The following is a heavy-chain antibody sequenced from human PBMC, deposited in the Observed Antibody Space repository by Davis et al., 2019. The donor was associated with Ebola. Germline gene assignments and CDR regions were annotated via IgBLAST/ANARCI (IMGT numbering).Heavy chain of an antibody. CDR3: ARGGSSGYYDAFDI. CDR1: GFTFSSYE. CDR2: ISSSGSTI. Sequence: GESLKISCAASGFTFSSYEMNWVRQAPGKGLEWVSYISSSGSTIYYADSVKGRFTISRDNAKNSLYLQMKSLRAEDTAVYYCARGGSSGYYDAFDIWGQGTMVTVSS. J-gene: IGHJ3*02. V-gene: IGHV3-48*03. D-gene: IGHD3-22*01.